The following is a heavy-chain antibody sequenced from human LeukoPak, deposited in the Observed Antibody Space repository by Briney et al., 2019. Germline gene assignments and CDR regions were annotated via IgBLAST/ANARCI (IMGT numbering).Heavy chain of an antibody. V-gene: IGHV4-34*01. CDR1: GGSFSGYY. CDR2: INHSGST. J-gene: IGHJ4*02. Sequence: SETLSLTCAVYGGSFSGYYWSWIRQPPGKGLEWIGEINHSGSTNYNPSLKSRVTISVDTSKNQFSLKLSSVTAADTAVYYCARDAGSATSLFDYWGQGTLVTVS. D-gene: IGHD2-2*01. CDR3: ARDAGSATSLFDY.